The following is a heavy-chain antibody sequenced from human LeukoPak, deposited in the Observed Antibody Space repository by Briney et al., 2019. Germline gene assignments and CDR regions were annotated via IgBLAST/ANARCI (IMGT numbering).Heavy chain of an antibody. CDR2: ISWNSGNI. Sequence: PGRSLRLSYAASGFTFDDYAMHWVRQAPGKGLEWVSSISWNSGNIGYADSVKGRCTISRDNAKNSLYLQMNSLRAEDTALYYCAKDRRLRAYYDFGMDVWGQGTTVTVSS. J-gene: IGHJ6*02. V-gene: IGHV3-9*01. CDR1: GFTFDDYA. CDR3: AKDRRLRAYYDFGMDV. D-gene: IGHD4-17*01.